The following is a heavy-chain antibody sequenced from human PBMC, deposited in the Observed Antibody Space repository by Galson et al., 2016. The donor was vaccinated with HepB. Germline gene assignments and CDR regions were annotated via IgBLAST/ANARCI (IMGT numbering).Heavy chain of an antibody. CDR3: ARGTLGTTATMAFDY. V-gene: IGHV4-4*02. J-gene: IGHJ4*02. Sequence: SETLSLTCAVSGASITNDYWWSWVRQSPEKGFEWLGEIYQTGTANYNPSFTRPATISVDTSKNQISWRLDSVTAAATAVYYCARGTLGTTATMAFDYWGQGTLVSVSS. D-gene: IGHD4-17*01. CDR2: IYQTGTA. CDR1: GASITNDYW.